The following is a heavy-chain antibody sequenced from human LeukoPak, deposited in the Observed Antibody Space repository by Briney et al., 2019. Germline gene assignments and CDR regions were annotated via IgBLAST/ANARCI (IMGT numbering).Heavy chain of an antibody. V-gene: IGHV3-48*03. CDR3: ARPYCSSTSCYAPHFDY. J-gene: IGHJ4*02. CDR1: XXTXXXYE. D-gene: IGHD2-2*01. Sequence: XXTXXXYEVXWVRQAPGKGLEWVSYISSSGSTIYYADSVKGRFTISRDNAKNSLYLQMNSLRAEDTAVYYCARPYCSSTSCYAPHFDYWGQGTLVTVSS. CDR2: ISSSGSTI.